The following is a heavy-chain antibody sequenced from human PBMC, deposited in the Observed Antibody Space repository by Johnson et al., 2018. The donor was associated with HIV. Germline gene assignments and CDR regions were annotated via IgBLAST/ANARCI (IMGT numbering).Heavy chain of an antibody. CDR1: GFTVSSNY. CDR2: IYSGGST. CDR3: ARSMFFQVMGELSSSGTSGFDI. J-gene: IGHJ3*02. D-gene: IGHD3-16*02. Sequence: VQLVESGGGLVQPGGSLRLSCAASGFTVSSNYMSWVRQAPGKGLEWVSVIYSGGSTYYADSVKGRFTISRDNSKNTLYLQMNSLRAEDTAVYYCARSMFFQVMGELSSSGTSGFDIWGQGTMVTVSS. V-gene: IGHV3-66*01.